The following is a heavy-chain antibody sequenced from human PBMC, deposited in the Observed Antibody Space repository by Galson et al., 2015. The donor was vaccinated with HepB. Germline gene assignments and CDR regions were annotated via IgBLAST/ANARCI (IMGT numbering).Heavy chain of an antibody. CDR1: GYTFSTYS. D-gene: IGHD2-15*01. CDR3: ARGALVGVVGGSQNNRFAP. CDR2: ISPYNRDT. V-gene: IGHV1-18*01. J-gene: IGHJ5*02. Sequence: SVKVSCKASGYTFSTYSITWVRQAPGQGLEWMGWISPYNRDTDYARKFQGRVTMTTDTFTGTAYMELRSLRSDDTAFYYCARGALVGVVGGSQNNRFAPWGQGTLVTVSS.